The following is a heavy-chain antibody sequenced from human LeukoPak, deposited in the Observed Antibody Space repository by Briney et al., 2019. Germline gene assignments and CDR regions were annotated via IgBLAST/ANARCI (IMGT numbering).Heavy chain of an antibody. D-gene: IGHD5-18*01. J-gene: IGHJ6*03. Sequence: ASVKVSCKASGYTFTSYGISWVRQAPGQGLEWMGWISAYNGNTNYAQKLQGRVTMTTDTSTSTAYMELRSLRSDDTAVYYCARACDTGYSTGYYYYMDVWGKGTTVTVSS. CDR2: ISAYNGNT. CDR3: ARACDTGYSTGYYYYMDV. V-gene: IGHV1-18*01. CDR1: GYTFTSYG.